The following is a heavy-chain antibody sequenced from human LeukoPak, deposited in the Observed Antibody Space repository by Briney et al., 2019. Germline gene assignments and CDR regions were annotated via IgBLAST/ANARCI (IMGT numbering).Heavy chain of an antibody. CDR1: GFTFSDYY. V-gene: IGHV3-11*06. CDR3: ARGPRWDIVVVPAALATD. J-gene: IGHJ4*02. Sequence: PGGSLRLSCAASGFTFSDYYMSWLRQAPGKGLEWVSYISSSSYTNYADSVKGRFTISRDNAKNSLYLQMNSLRAEDTAVYYCARGPRWDIVVVPAALATDWGQGTLVTVSS. D-gene: IGHD2-2*01. CDR2: ISSSSYT.